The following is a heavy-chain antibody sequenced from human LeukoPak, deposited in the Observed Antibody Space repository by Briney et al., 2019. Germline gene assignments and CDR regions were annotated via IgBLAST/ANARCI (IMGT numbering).Heavy chain of an antibody. CDR1: GFSFSSFV. CDR3: AIMTTVVTNFDY. Sequence: GGSLRLSCAVSGFSFSSFVMHWVRQAPGKGLEWVAAILPDGGNKHYADSVKGRVTISRDNSKNTLYLQMNSLRAEDTALYYCAIMTTVVTNFDYWGQGTLVAVSS. V-gene: IGHV3-30-3*01. CDR2: ILPDGGNK. J-gene: IGHJ4*02. D-gene: IGHD4-23*01.